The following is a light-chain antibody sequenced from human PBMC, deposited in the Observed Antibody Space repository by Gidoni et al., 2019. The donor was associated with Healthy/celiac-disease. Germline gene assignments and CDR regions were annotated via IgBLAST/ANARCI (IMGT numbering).Light chain of an antibody. CDR2: AAS. V-gene: IGKV1-39*01. CDR3: QQSYSTPFT. J-gene: IGKJ3*01. Sequence: QMSHSPSTLSASVGDRVTITCRASQSISSYLNWYQQKPGKAPKLLIYAASSLQRGVPARFSGSGSGTDGTLTRSSLQPEDLATYYCQQSYSTPFTFGPGTKVDIK. CDR1: QSISSY.